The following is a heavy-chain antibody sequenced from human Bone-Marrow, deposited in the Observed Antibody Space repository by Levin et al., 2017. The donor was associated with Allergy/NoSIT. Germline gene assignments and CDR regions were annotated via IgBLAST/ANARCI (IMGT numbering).Heavy chain of an antibody. V-gene: IGHV3-43D*03. Sequence: GGSLRLSCVASGFTFGDFAMHWVRQAPGKGLEWVSLVSWDGGSNYYADSVKGRFSISRDNTKNSLYLHMNSLRPEDTALYYCAKAMEASVLFDSWGQGTLVTVSS. J-gene: IGHJ4*02. CDR2: VSWDGGSN. CDR1: GFTFGDFA. CDR3: AKAMEASVLFDS. D-gene: IGHD3-3*01.